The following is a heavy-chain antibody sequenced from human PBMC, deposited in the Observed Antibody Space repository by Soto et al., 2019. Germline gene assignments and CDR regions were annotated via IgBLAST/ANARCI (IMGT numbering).Heavy chain of an antibody. V-gene: IGHV4-59*12. J-gene: IGHJ6*02. CDR2: IYYSGST. D-gene: IGHD6-25*01. CDR1: GGSISSYY. Sequence: PSETLSLTCTVSGGSISSYYWSWIRQPPGKGLEWVGYIYYSGSTNYNPSLKSRVTISVDTSKNQFSLKLSSVTAADTAVYYCARLGPATTYFYYYGLDVWGQGTTVTVSS. CDR3: ARLGPATTYFYYYGLDV.